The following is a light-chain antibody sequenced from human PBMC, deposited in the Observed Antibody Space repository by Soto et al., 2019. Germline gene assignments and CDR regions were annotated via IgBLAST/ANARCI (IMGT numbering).Light chain of an antibody. CDR3: QQRYSTPHI. CDR1: QSITIY. V-gene: IGKV1-39*01. J-gene: IGKJ2*01. Sequence: DIQMTQSPSSLSASVGDRVTISCRASQSITIYLNWYQQKPGQAPKLLIYAASSLQSGVPSRFSGSGSGTEFTLPISSLEPADVATYCCQQRYSTPHIFGQPTQREIK. CDR2: AAS.